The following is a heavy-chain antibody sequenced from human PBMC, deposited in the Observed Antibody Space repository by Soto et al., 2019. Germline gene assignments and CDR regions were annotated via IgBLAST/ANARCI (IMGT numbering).Heavy chain of an antibody. D-gene: IGHD6-13*01. CDR3: AYSSTPFDY. Sequence: GGSLRISCAASGFTFSSYAMSCVRQAPGKGLEWVSAISGSGGSTYYADSVKGRFTISRDNSKNTLYLQMNSLRAEDTAVYYCAYSSTPFDYWAQGTLVPVSS. CDR1: GFTFSSYA. J-gene: IGHJ4*02. CDR2: ISGSGGST. V-gene: IGHV3-23*01.